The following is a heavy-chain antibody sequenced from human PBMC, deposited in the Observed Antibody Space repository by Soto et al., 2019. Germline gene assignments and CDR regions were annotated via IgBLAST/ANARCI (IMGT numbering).Heavy chain of an antibody. CDR3: ASDYNGVDLGY. CDR2: ISRSATTI. J-gene: IGHJ4*02. D-gene: IGHD1-1*01. Sequence: PGGSLRLSCAASGFTFSDYYMSWICQAPGKGLEWVSYISRSATTIYSADSVEGQFTISRDNAKNSLYLEMHSLRADDTALYYCASDYNGVDLGYWGQGTLVTVSS. V-gene: IGHV3-11*01. CDR1: GFTFSDYY.